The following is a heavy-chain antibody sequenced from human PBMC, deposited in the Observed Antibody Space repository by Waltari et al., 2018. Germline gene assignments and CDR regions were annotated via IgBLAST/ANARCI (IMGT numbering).Heavy chain of an antibody. CDR3: ARIYSVHSNYFDY. V-gene: IGHV4-38-2*01. CDR2: IYHSGST. Sequence: QVQLQESGPGLVKPSETLSLPCAVPGYSIRSGYYWGWIRQPPGKGLEWIGSIYHSGSTYYNPSLKSRVTISVDTSKNQFSLKLSSVTAADTAVYYCARIYSVHSNYFDYWGQGTLVTVSS. CDR1: GYSIRSGYY. J-gene: IGHJ4*02. D-gene: IGHD1-1*01.